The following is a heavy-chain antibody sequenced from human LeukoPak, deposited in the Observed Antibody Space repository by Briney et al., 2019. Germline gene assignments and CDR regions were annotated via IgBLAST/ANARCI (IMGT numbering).Heavy chain of an antibody. CDR2: ISAYNGNT. J-gene: IGHJ6*03. V-gene: IGHV1-18*01. D-gene: IGHD1-26*01. Sequence: ASVKVSCKASGYTFTSYGISWVRQAPGQGLEWMGWISAYNGNTNYAQKLQGRVTMATDTSTSTAYMELRSLRSDDTAVYYCARGNSGNRNYYYYYMDVWGKGTTVTVSS. CDR3: ARGNSGNRNYYYYYMDV. CDR1: GYTFTSYG.